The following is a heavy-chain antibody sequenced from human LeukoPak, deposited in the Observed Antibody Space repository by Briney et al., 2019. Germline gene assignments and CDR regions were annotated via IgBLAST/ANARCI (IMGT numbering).Heavy chain of an antibody. CDR2: INPSGGST. D-gene: IGHD6-19*01. CDR3: ARASLSGWHRGGYFDY. J-gene: IGHJ4*02. CDR1: GYTFTSYY. Sequence: ASVKVSCKASGYTFTSYYMHWVRQAPGQELEWMGIINPSGGSTSYAQKFQGRVTMTRDMSTSTVYMELSSLRSEDTAVYYCARASLSGWHRGGYFDYWGQGTLVTVSS. V-gene: IGHV1-46*01.